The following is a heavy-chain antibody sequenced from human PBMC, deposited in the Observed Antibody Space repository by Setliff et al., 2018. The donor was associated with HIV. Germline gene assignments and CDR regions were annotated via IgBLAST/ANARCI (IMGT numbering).Heavy chain of an antibody. CDR3: ARSPRYSSGWYDSYFDQ. J-gene: IGHJ4*02. CDR1: GGTFSSFA. V-gene: IGHV1-69*05. Sequence: SVKVSCKASGGTFSSFAISWVRQAPGQGLEWMGGSIPMYGTSNYAQKFQGRVTITTDDSTSTAYMELSRLRSDDTAVYYCARSPRYSSGWYDSYFDQWGQGTLVTVSS. CDR2: SIPMYGTS. D-gene: IGHD6-19*01.